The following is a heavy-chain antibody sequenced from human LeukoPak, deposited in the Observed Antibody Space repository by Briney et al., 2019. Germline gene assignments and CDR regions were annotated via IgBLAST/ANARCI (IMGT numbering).Heavy chain of an antibody. CDR1: GYTFSGYG. CDR2: INTYTGKA. CDR3: ARGQYNYALDV. V-gene: IGHV1-18*01. J-gene: IGHJ3*01. D-gene: IGHD5-24*01. Sequence: WASVKVSCKASGYTFSGYGINWVRQAPGQGLEWVGWINTYTGKAEYAQNYQGRVSVTTDTSTNTAFMEVRNLRSDDTAVYFCARGQYNYALDVWGQGTLLTVSS.